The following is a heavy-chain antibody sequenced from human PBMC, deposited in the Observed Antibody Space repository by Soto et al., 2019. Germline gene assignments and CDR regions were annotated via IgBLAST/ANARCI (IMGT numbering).Heavy chain of an antibody. CDR1: GFSLSTSGMC. CDR2: IDWDDDK. D-gene: IGHD5-12*01. V-gene: IGHV2-70*01. Sequence: SGPTLVNPTQTLTLTCTFSGFSLSTSGMCVSWIRQPPGKALEWLALIDWDDDKYYSTSLKTRLTISKDTSKNQVVLTMTNMDPVDTATYSCARSRRDGYNPLGYFDYWGQGTLVTVSS. CDR3: ARSRRDGYNPLGYFDY. J-gene: IGHJ4*02.